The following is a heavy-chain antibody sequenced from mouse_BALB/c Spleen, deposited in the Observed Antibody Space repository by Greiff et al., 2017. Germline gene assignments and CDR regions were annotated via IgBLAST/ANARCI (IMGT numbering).Heavy chain of an antibody. D-gene: IGHD2-10*01. CDR2: IYPYNGFS. J-gene: IGHJ4*01. CDR3: ARSPYYGNYVPYAMDY. Sequence: EVQLQQSRPELVKPGASVKISCKASGYSFTGYYMHWVKQSHGQSLEWIGYIYPYNGFSSYNQKFKGKATLTVDKSSSTAYMELRSLTSEDTAVYYCARSPYYGNYVPYAMDYWGQGTSVTVSS. CDR1: GYSFTGYY. V-gene: IGHV1-31*01.